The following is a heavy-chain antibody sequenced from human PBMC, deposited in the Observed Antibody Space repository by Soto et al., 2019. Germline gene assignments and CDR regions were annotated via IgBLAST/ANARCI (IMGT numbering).Heavy chain of an antibody. Sequence: QVQLQESGPGLVKPSETLSLTCTVSGGSISSYYWSWIRQPPGKGLEWIGYIYYSGSTNYNPSLNSRVTISVDTSKNQFSLKLSSVTAADTAVYYCARSDSSGYEWFDPWGQGTLVTVSS. V-gene: IGHV4-59*01. J-gene: IGHJ5*02. CDR3: ARSDSSGYEWFDP. CDR1: GGSISSYY. D-gene: IGHD3-22*01. CDR2: IYYSGST.